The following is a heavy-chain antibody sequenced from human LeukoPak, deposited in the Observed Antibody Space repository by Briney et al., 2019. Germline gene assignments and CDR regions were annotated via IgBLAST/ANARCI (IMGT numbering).Heavy chain of an antibody. CDR3: TSIAARRDYYYYYMDV. CDR2: IIPIFGTA. D-gene: IGHD6-6*01. CDR1: GGTFSSYA. J-gene: IGHJ6*03. Sequence: SVKVSCKASGGTFSSYAISWVRQAPGQGLEWMGGIIPIFGTANYAQKFQGRVTITADKSTSTAYMELSSLRSEDTAVYYCTSIAARRDYYYYYMDVWGKGTTVTVSS. V-gene: IGHV1-69*06.